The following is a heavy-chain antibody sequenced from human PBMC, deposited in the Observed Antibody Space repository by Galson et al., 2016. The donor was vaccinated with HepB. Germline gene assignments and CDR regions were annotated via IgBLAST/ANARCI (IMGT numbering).Heavy chain of an antibody. CDR3: ARIVVIGHDY. V-gene: IGHV3-21*01. Sequence: SLRLSCAVSGFTFSDYTMNWVRQAPGKGLEWVSSISSDSSYIYYADSVKGRFTISRDNAKNSLYLQMNSLRAEDTAVYYCARIVVIGHDYWGQGTLVTVSS. CDR2: ISSDSSYI. D-gene: IGHD3-22*01. CDR1: GFTFSDYT. J-gene: IGHJ4*02.